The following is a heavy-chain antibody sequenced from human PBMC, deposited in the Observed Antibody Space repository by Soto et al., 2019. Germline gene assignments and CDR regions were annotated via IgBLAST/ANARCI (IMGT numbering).Heavy chain of an antibody. V-gene: IGHV3-73*01. CDR2: IRSKANSYAA. Sequence: PGGSLRPSCAASGFTFSGSAMHWVRQASGKGLEWVGRIRSKANSYAAAYAASVKGRFTISRDDSKNTAYLQMNSLKTEDTAVYYCTRGFGYDSSGYYYIDYRGQGTLVTVSS. J-gene: IGHJ4*02. CDR3: TRGFGYDSSGYYYIDY. D-gene: IGHD3-22*01. CDR1: GFTFSGSA.